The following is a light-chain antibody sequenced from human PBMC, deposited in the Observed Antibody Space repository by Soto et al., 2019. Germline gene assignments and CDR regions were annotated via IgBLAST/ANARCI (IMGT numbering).Light chain of an antibody. CDR1: IGDIGYVNY. V-gene: IGLV2-14*01. Sequence: QSLLTQPASVSGSPGQSITVSCTGSIGDIGYVNYVSWYQQHPGKAPKLLIYEVTNRPSGVSDRFSGSKYGNTASLTISGLQAEDEADYYCSSYIPTSFLYVFGTGTKVTVL. J-gene: IGLJ1*01. CDR3: SSYIPTSFLYV. CDR2: EVT.